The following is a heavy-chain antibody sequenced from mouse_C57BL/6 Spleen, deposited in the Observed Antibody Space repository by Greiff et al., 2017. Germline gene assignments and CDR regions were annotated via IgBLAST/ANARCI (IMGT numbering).Heavy chain of an antibody. CDR2: IHPNSGST. V-gene: IGHV1-64*01. CDR3: ARGNYGSSIDY. D-gene: IGHD1-1*01. CDR1: GYTFTSYW. Sequence: VQLQQPGAELVKPGASVKLSCKASGYTFTSYWMRWVKQRPGQGLEWIGMIHPNSGSTNYNEKFKSKATLTVDKSSSTAYMQLSSLTSEDSAVYYCARGNYGSSIDYWGQGTTLTVSS. J-gene: IGHJ2*01.